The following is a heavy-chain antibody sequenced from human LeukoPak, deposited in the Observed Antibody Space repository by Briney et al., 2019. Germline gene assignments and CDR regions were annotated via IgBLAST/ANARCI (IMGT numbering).Heavy chain of an antibody. D-gene: IGHD3-3*01. CDR2: IIPILGIA. CDR1: GGTFSNYA. J-gene: IGHJ3*02. Sequence: SVKVSCKASGGTFSNYAISWVRQAPGQGLEWMGRIIPILGIANYAQKFQGRVTITADKSTSTAYMELSSLRSEDTAVYYCARDRVYDDFWSGYYGDAFDIWGQGTMVTVSS. V-gene: IGHV1-69*04. CDR3: ARDRVYDDFWSGYYGDAFDI.